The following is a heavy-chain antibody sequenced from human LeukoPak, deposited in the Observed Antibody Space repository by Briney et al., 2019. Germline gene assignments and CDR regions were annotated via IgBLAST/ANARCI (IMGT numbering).Heavy chain of an antibody. Sequence: SQTLSLTCTVSGGSISSGSYYWSWIRQPAGKGLEWIGRIYTSGSTNYNPSLKSRVTISVDTSKNQFSLKLSSVTAADTAVYYCARTHYDFWSGDPRRGNNWFDPWGQGTLVTVSS. CDR1: GGSISSGSYY. CDR2: IYTSGST. V-gene: IGHV4-61*02. CDR3: ARTHYDFWSGDPRRGNNWFDP. J-gene: IGHJ5*02. D-gene: IGHD3-3*01.